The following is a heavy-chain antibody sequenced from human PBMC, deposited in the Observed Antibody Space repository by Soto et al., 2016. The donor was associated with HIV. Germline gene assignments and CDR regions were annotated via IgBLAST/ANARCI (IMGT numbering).Heavy chain of an antibody. D-gene: IGHD5-18*01. CDR3: ARENVDTALGTFLH. J-gene: IGHJ4*02. CDR2: MYTSGST. V-gene: IGHV4-4*07. Sequence: QVQLQESGPGLVKPSETLSLTCTVSGGSISSYYWSWIRQPAGKGLEWIGRMYTSGSTNYNPSLKSRVTMSVDTSKNQFSLKLSSVTAADTAVYYCARENVDTALGTFLHWGQGTLVTVSS. CDR1: GGSISSYY.